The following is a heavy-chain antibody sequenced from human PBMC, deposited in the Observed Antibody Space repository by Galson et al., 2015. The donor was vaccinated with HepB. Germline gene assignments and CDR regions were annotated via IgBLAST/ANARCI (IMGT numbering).Heavy chain of an antibody. J-gene: IGHJ2*01. V-gene: IGHV3-20*04. Sequence: LRLSCAASGFTFDDYGMSWVRQAPGKGLEWVSGINWNGGSTGYADSVKGRFTISRDNSKNTLYLQMNSLRAEDTAVYYCARENYYDSSGYRYWYFDLWGRGTLVTVSS. D-gene: IGHD3-22*01. CDR2: INWNGGST. CDR3: ARENYYDSSGYRYWYFDL. CDR1: GFTFDDYG.